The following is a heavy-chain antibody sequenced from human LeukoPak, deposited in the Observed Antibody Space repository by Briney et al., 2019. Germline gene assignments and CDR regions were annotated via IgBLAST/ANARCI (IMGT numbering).Heavy chain of an antibody. V-gene: IGHV3-23*01. CDR3: AKAVQLVPPTFDY. J-gene: IGHJ4*02. D-gene: IGHD6-13*01. Sequence: GGSLRLSCAASGFTLSSYAMSWVRQAPGKGLEWVSLISGNAGSTYYADSVKGRFTISRDITKNTLYLQMNSLRAEDTATYYCAKAVQLVPPTFDYWGQGTLVTVSS. CDR1: GFTLSSYA. CDR2: ISGNAGST.